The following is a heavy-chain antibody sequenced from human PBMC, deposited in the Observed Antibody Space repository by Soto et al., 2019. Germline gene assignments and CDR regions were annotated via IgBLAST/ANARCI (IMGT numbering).Heavy chain of an antibody. V-gene: IGHV4-39*01. J-gene: IGHJ4*02. Sequence: QLQLQESGPGLVKPSETLSVTCSVSGDSIGTINYYWGWLRQPPGKGPEWIGSIYYTGSTHYNPSLRGRATVSVDTSKHQFSLRLPSVTAADTAVYYCARHPGYTVPTVYATHYFDDWGQGVLVTVSS. D-gene: IGHD2-8*01. CDR1: GDSIGTINYY. CDR3: ARHPGYTVPTVYATHYFDD. CDR2: IYYTGST.